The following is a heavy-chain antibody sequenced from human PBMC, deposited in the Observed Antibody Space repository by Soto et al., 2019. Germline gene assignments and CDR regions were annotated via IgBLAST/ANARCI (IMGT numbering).Heavy chain of an antibody. CDR3: ARDPGYCSSTSCSRKFDY. CDR1: GYTFTSYA. Sequence: EASVQVSCKASGYTFTSYAMHWVRQAPLQILEWMGWINAGNGNTKYSQKFQGRVTITRDTSASTAYMELSSLRSEDTAVYYCARDPGYCSSTSCSRKFDYWGQGPLVTVSS. CDR2: INAGNGNT. J-gene: IGHJ4*02. D-gene: IGHD2-2*01. V-gene: IGHV1-3*01.